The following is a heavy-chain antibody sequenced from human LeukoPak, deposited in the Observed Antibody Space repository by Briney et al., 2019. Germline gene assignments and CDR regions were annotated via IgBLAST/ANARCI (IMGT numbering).Heavy chain of an antibody. V-gene: IGHV3-23*01. CDR3: AKYRGSSSWFPNYYFDY. CDR2: ISGSGGST. Sequence: GGSLRLSCAASGFTFSSYAMSWVRQAPGKGLEWVSAISGSGGSTYYADSVKARFTISRDNSKNTLYLQMNSLRAEDTAVYYCAKYRGSSSWFPNYYFDYWGQGTLVTVSS. J-gene: IGHJ4*02. CDR1: GFTFSSYA. D-gene: IGHD1-26*01.